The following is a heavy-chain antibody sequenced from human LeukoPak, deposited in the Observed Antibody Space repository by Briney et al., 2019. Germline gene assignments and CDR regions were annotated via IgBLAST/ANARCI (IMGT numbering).Heavy chain of an antibody. CDR2: FDPEDGET. J-gene: IGHJ3*02. V-gene: IGHV1-24*01. Sequence: GASVKVSCKASGYTFTSYYMHWVRQAPGKGLEWMGGFDPEDGETIYAQKFQGRVTMTEDTSTDTAYMELSSLRSEDTAVYYCATESIRSPDAFDIWGQGTMVTVSS. D-gene: IGHD2-21*01. CDR3: ATESIRSPDAFDI. CDR1: GYTFTSYY.